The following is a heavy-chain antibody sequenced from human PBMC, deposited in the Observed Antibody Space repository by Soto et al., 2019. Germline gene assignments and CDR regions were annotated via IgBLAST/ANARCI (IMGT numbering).Heavy chain of an antibody. V-gene: IGHV4-4*02. J-gene: IGHJ6*02. CDR3: ARRVVVIGHSDGLDV. Sequence: QVQLQESGPGLVKPSGTLSLTCVVSGVSISSNNWWSWVRQPPGKGLEWIGESYQTGGSANYNPSLKSRVTISVDTSKYQFCLKLRSLTAAVTAVYYGARRVVVIGHSDGLDVWGPGTTVTVSS. CDR2: SYQTGGSA. CDR1: GVSISSNNW. D-gene: IGHD3-22*01.